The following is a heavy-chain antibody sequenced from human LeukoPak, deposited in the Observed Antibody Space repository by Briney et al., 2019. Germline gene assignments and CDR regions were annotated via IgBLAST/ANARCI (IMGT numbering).Heavy chain of an antibody. CDR1: GFTFSSYS. J-gene: IGHJ4*02. D-gene: IGHD1-14*01. Sequence: PGGSLRLSCEVSGFTFSSYSLNWVRQAPGKGLEWLSYISTRNTIYYGDSVKGRFTISRDNAKNSLFLQMNSLGAEDTALYYCARGDHHDDKVVGIDYWGQGTLVTVSS. V-gene: IGHV3-48*01. CDR3: ARGDHHDDKVVGIDY. CDR2: ISTRNTI.